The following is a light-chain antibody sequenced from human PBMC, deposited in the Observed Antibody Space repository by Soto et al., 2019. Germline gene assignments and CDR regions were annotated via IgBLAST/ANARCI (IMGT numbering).Light chain of an antibody. Sequence: QSALTQPASVSGSPGQSSTISCTGTRSDVGGYHYVSWYQQHPGKAPKLMIYEVSNRPSGVSNRFSGSKSGNTASLTISGLQAEDEADYYFCSYTSRNNPFVFGTGTKLTVL. CDR1: RSDVGGYHY. CDR3: CSYTSRNNPFV. J-gene: IGLJ1*01. V-gene: IGLV2-14*01. CDR2: EVS.